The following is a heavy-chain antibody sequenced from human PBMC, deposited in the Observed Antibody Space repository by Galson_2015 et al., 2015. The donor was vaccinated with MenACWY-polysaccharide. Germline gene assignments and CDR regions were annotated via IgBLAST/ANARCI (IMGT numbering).Heavy chain of an antibody. Sequence: TLSLTCNVSGYSISSGGYWWSWIRQYPGEGLEWIGYIYYSGATSSNESLKSRATMSVDTSQNHFSLQLTSLTAADTAVYYCARIRDPSTGYGFTGGFDVWGQGILVIVSS. D-gene: IGHD5-12*01. CDR2: IYYSGAT. V-gene: IGHV4-31*03. J-gene: IGHJ4*02. CDR3: ARIRDPSTGYGFTGGFDV. CDR1: GYSISSGGYW.